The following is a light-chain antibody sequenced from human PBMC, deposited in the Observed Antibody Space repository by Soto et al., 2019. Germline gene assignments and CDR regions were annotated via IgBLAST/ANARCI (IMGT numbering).Light chain of an antibody. CDR2: DAS. Sequence: DIVLTQSPGTLSLSPGDRATLSCRASESVSSGYLAWYQQKPGQAPRLLIYDASNRATGIPARFSGSGSGTDFTLTISRLEPEDFAVYYCHQYGSSPWTFGQGTKVDIK. CDR3: HQYGSSPWT. CDR1: ESVSSGY. V-gene: IGKV3-20*01. J-gene: IGKJ1*01.